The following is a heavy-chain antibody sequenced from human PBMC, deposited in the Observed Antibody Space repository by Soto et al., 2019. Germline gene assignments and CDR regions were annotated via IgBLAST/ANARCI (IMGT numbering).Heavy chain of an antibody. CDR3: ARESEDLPSNFDY. J-gene: IGHJ4*02. Sequence: PGGSLRLSCAASGFTFSSYSMDWVRQAPGKGLEWVSSISSSSSYIYYAASVKGRFTISRDNAKNSLYLQMNSLRAEDTAVYYCARESEDLPSNFDYWGQGTLVTVSS. V-gene: IGHV3-21*01. CDR1: GFTFSSYS. CDR2: ISSSSSYI.